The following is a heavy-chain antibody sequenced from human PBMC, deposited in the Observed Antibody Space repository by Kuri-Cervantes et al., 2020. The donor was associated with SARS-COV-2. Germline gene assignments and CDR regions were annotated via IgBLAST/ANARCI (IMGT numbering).Heavy chain of an antibody. Sequence: ETLSLTCAASGFTFSSYAMHWVRQAPGKGLEYVSAISTNGGSTYYANSVKGRFTISRDNAKNSLYLQMNSLRAEDTAVYYCATPGVPAANYYFDYWGQGTLVTVSS. CDR1: GFTFSSYA. CDR2: ISTNGGST. V-gene: IGHV3-64*01. J-gene: IGHJ4*02. CDR3: ATPGVPAANYYFDY. D-gene: IGHD2-2*01.